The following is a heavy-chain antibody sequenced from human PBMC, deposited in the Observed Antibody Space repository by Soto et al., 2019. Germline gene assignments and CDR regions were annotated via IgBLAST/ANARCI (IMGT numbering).Heavy chain of an antibody. CDR2: ISYDGSNK. CDR1: GFTFSSYA. CDR3: ARDREYYGSGSYPLGSMDV. Sequence: GESLRLSCAASGFTFSSYAMHWVRQAPGKGLEWVAVISYDGSNKYYADSVKGRFTISRDNSKNTLYLQMNSLRAEDTAVYYCARDREYYGSGSYPLGSMDVWGQGTTVTVSS. J-gene: IGHJ6*02. D-gene: IGHD3-10*01. V-gene: IGHV3-30-3*01.